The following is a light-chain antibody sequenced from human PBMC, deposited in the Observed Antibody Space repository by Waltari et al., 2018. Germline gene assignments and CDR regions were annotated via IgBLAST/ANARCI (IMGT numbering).Light chain of an antibody. CDR1: QSLVYSDGNTY. Sequence: DVVMTQSPLSLPVTLGQPASISCRASQSLVYSDGNTYLNWFHHRPGQSPRRLIYKVSNRDSGVPDRFSGSGSGTDFPLTINPVETNDTATYYVCRLRSALTFGGGTKVEIK. J-gene: IGKJ4*01. V-gene: IGKV2-30*01. CDR2: KVS. CDR3: CRLRSALT.